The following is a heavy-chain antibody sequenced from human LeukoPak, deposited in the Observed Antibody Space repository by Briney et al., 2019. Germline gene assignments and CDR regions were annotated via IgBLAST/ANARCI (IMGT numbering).Heavy chain of an antibody. D-gene: IGHD2-15*01. Sequence: SETLSLTCTVSGSSISSYYWSWIRQPPGKGLEWIGYIYYSGSTNYNPSLKSRVTISVDTSKNQFSLKLSSVTAADTAVYYCARHVAENCSGGSCYLDYWGQGTLVTVSS. J-gene: IGHJ4*02. CDR3: ARHVAENCSGGSCYLDY. CDR1: GSSISSYY. V-gene: IGHV4-59*08. CDR2: IYYSGST.